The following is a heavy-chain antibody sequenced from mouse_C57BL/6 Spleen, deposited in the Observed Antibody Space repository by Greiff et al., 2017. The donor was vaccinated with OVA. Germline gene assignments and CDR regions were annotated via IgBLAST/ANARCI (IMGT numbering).Heavy chain of an antibody. CDR3: ARGGYDVGYFDV. D-gene: IGHD2-2*01. J-gene: IGHJ1*03. V-gene: IGHV1-53*01. CDR2: INPSNGGT. Sequence: QVQLQQSGTELVKPGASVKLSCKASGYTFTSYWMHWVKQRPGQGLEWIGNINPSNGGTNSNEKFKSKATLTVDKSSSTAYMQLSSLTSEDSAVYYCARGGYDVGYFDVWGTGTTVTVSS. CDR1: GYTFTSYW.